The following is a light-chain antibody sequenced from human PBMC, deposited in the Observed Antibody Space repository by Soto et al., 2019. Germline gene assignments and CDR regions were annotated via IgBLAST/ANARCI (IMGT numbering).Light chain of an antibody. CDR2: GDR. J-gene: IGLJ3*02. CDR3: QSYDSSLSGMV. CDR1: SSNIGAGYE. V-gene: IGLV1-40*01. Sequence: QLVLTQPPSVSGAPGQRVTISCTGSSSNIGAGYEVHWYQQLPGTAPKLLIYGDRYRPSGVPDRFSGSKSGTSVPLAITGLQAEDDADYHCQSYDSSLSGMVFGGGTKLTVL.